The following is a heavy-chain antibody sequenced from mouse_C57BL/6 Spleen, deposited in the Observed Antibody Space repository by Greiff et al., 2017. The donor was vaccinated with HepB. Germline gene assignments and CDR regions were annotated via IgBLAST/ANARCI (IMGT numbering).Heavy chain of an antibody. CDR1: GYTFTDYY. CDR2: IKPNNGGT. D-gene: IGHD2-1*01. Sequence: EIQLQQSGPELVKPGASVKMSCKASGYTFTDYYMHWVKQSPGKSLEWIGYIKPNNGGTNYNQKFKGKATLTANKSSSTAYMELRSLTSEDSAVYYGANYGNCWYFDYWGQGTTLTVSS. V-gene: IGHV1-22*01. CDR3: ANYGNCWYFDY. J-gene: IGHJ2*01.